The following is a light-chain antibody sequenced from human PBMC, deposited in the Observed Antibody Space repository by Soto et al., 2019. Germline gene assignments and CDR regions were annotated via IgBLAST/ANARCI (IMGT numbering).Light chain of an antibody. J-gene: IGKJ1*01. Sequence: DIQMTQSPSSLSAVVGDRVTITCRASRGIGDRLAWFQQKPGKAPQFLIQTASNLQSGVPSRFSVSGSGTEFILSINSLQPEDIATYYCLQVSSFPRTFGQGTKVEIK. CDR1: RGIGDR. CDR2: TAS. CDR3: LQVSSFPRT. V-gene: IGKV1-12*01.